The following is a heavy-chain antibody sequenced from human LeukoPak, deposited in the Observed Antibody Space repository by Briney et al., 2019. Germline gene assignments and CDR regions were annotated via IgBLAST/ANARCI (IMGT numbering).Heavy chain of an antibody. Sequence: PSETLSLTCAVSGASFGGSYWSWIRQPPGQGLEWIGEIYHSGSTNYNPSLKSRVAMSVDTSKTQFSLNLTSVTAADTAVYYCARAYCTSGVCYFDYWGQGTLVTVSS. CDR3: ARAYCTSGVCYFDY. J-gene: IGHJ4*02. CDR2: IYHSGST. V-gene: IGHV4-34*01. D-gene: IGHD2-8*01. CDR1: GASFGGSY.